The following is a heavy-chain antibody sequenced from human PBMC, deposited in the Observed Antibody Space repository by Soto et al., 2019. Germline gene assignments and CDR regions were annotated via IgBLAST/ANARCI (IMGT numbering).Heavy chain of an antibody. V-gene: IGHV4-31*03. J-gene: IGHJ3*02. Sequence: SETLSLTCTVSGGSISSGGYYWSWIRQHPGKGLEWIGYIYYSGSTYYNPSLKSRVTISVDTSKNQFSLKLSSVTAADTAVYYCARVGYYDSSGPHAFDIWGQGTMVT. CDR2: IYYSGST. CDR1: GGSISSGGYY. D-gene: IGHD3-22*01. CDR3: ARVGYYDSSGPHAFDI.